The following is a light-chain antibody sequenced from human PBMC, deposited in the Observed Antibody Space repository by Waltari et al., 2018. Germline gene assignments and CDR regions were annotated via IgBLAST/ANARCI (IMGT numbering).Light chain of an antibody. CDR2: DVS. CDR3: FSYAGSNSFA. J-gene: IGLJ2*01. V-gene: IGLV2-23*02. CDR1: SNDIGSYNF. Sequence: QSALTQPASASGSPGQSITVSCFGTSNDIGSYNFVSWFQQHPGRAPKLMIYDVSARPLGVSNRFSGSKSGNTASLTISGLQAEDEADYYCFSYAGSNSFAFGGGTRVTVL.